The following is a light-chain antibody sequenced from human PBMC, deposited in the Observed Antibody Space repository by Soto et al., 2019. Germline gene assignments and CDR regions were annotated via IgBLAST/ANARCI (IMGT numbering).Light chain of an antibody. CDR3: QKYNSAPHT. CDR1: QGISNY. V-gene: IGKV1-27*01. Sequence: DLQMTQSPSSLSASVGDRVTITCRASQGISNYLAWYQQKPGKVPKLLIYAASTLQSGVPSRFSGMVSGTDFTLTISSLQPEDVATYYCQKYNSAPHTFGQGTKLEIK. J-gene: IGKJ2*01. CDR2: AAS.